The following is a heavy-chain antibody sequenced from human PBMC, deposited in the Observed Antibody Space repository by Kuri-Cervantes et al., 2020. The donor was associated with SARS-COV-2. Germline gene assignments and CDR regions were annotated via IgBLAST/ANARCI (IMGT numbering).Heavy chain of an antibody. CDR2: IYYSGST. V-gene: IGHV4-59*11. CDR3: AGVEDYCSGGTCYFRNNWFDP. CDR1: GGSISSHY. J-gene: IGHJ5*02. D-gene: IGHD2-15*01. Sequence: GSLRLSCTVSGGSISSHYWSWIWQPPGKGLEWIGYIYYSGSTNYNPSLKSRVTISVDTSKNQFSLKLSSVTAADTAVYYCAGVEDYCSGGTCYFRNNWFDPWGQGTLVTVSS.